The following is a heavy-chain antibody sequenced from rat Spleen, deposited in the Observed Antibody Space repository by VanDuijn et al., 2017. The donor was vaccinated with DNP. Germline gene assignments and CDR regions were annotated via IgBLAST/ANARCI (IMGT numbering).Heavy chain of an antibody. Sequence: EVQLVESGGGLVQPGRSLKLSCAASGFSFSDYAMAWVRQAPKKGLEWVATIFYDGDRTYYRDSVKGRFTISRDNAKSTLYLQMDSLRSDDTATYYCAGRPPPTRGPFDYWGQGIMVTVSS. V-gene: IGHV5S10*01. CDR3: AGRPPPTRGPFDY. D-gene: IGHD1-4*01. CDR1: GFSFSDYA. CDR2: IFYDGDRT. J-gene: IGHJ2*01.